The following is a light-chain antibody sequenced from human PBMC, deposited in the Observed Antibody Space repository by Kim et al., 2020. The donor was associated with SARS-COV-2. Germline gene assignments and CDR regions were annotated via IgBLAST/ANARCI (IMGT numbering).Light chain of an antibody. CDR2: KAS. CDR3: QQYDALPWT. CDR1: HNIGNS. Sequence: ASIGDKVTITCRASHNIGNSLAWFQQKFGRAPSLLIHKASSLESGVPSRFTGAGSGTEFTLTIDSLQPDDFANYYCQQYDALPWTFGPGTKVDIK. V-gene: IGKV1-5*03. J-gene: IGKJ1*01.